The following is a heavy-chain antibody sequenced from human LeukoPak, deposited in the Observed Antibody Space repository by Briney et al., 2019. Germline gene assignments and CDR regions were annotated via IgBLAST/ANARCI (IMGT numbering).Heavy chain of an antibody. V-gene: IGHV3-48*03. CDR2: ITSTGTTI. CDR3: AKVAVHYYDSSGINEGGGY. CDR1: GFTFSSYQ. D-gene: IGHD3-22*01. Sequence: HPGGSLRLSCAASGFTFSSYQMTWVRQAPGKGLQWVSYITSTGTTIHYADSVKGRFTISRDNSKNSLYLQMNSLRIEDTALYYCAKVAVHYYDSSGINEGGGYWGQGTLVTVSS. J-gene: IGHJ4*02.